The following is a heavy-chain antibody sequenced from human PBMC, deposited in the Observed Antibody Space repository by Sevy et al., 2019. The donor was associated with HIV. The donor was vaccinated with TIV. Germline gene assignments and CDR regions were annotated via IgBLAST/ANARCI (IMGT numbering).Heavy chain of an antibody. CDR3: ARGRDYGNFDY. V-gene: IGHV3-33*01. CDR2: IWYDGSNK. Sequence: GGSLRLSCAASGFNFSIYGMHWVRQAPGKGLEWVALIWYDGSNKYYADSVKGRFTISRDNSKNTLSLQMNSLRAEDTAVYYCARGRDYGNFDYWGQGTLVTVSS. D-gene: IGHD4-17*01. J-gene: IGHJ4*02. CDR1: GFNFSIYG.